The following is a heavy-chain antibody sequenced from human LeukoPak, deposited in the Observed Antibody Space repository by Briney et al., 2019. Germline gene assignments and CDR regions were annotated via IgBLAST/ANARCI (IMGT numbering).Heavy chain of an antibody. CDR1: GGTFSSYA. D-gene: IGHD5-24*01. CDR3: AREEMATIIAFDI. V-gene: IGHV1-69*13. CDR2: IIPIFGTA. Sequence: ASVKVSCKASGGTFSSYAISWVRQAPGQGLEWMGGIIPIFGTANYAQKFQGRVTITADESTSTAYMELRSLRSDDTAVYYCAREEMATIIAFDIWGQGTMVTVSS. J-gene: IGHJ3*02.